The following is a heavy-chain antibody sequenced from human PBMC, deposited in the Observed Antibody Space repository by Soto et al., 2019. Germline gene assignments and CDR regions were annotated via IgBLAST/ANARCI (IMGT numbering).Heavy chain of an antibody. V-gene: IGHV3-30*03. D-gene: IGHD5-18*01. CDR2: ISDDRSNK. CDR3: ARDPPAGGYSYGAFYGMDV. CDR1: GFTFSSDA. Sequence: HPGGSLRLSCAASGFTFSSDAMHWVRQAPGKGLEWVAVISDDRSNKYYSDSVKGRFTISRDNSKNTLYLQMNSLRPEDSAVYYCARDPPAGGYSYGAFYGMDVWGQGTTVTVSS. J-gene: IGHJ6*02.